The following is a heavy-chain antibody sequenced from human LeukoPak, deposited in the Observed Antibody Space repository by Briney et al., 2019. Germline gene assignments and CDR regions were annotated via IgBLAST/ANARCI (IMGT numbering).Heavy chain of an antibody. CDR3: ARHSIADY. CDR1: GYSFTSYW. CDR2: IHPGDSDT. Sequence: GESLKISCKVSGYSFTSYWIGWVRQMPGKGLEWMGIIHPGDSDTRYSPSFQGQVTTSADESISTAYLQWSSLKASDSAMYYCARHSIADYWGQGTLVTVSS. J-gene: IGHJ4*02. V-gene: IGHV5-51*01. D-gene: IGHD3-22*01.